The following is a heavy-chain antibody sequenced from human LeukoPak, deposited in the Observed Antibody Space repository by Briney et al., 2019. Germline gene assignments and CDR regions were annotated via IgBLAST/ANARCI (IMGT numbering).Heavy chain of an antibody. Sequence: SETLSLTCTVSGGSISSYYWSWIRQPPGKGLEWIGYVYYSGSTNYNPSIKSRVTISVDTTKNQFSLKLSSVTAADTAAYYCATYRFGDYYGMDVWGQGTTVTVSS. D-gene: IGHD3-10*01. J-gene: IGHJ6*02. V-gene: IGHV4-59*01. CDR1: GGSISSYY. CDR3: ATYRFGDYYGMDV. CDR2: VYYSGST.